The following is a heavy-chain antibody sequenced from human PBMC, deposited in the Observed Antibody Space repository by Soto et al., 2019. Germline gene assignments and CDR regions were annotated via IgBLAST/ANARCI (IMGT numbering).Heavy chain of an antibody. CDR3: AKFDRSSGSVTTSRVVDY. Sequence: GGSLRLSCGDSGFTFSNYGMHWVRQAPGKGLEWVAGISYDGSNKHYADSAEGRFTISRDNSKNTLYLQMNSLRAEDTAVYYCAKFDRSSGSVTTSRVVDYWGQGTLVTVSS. CDR1: GFTFSNYG. CDR2: ISYDGSNK. J-gene: IGHJ4*02. V-gene: IGHV3-30*18. D-gene: IGHD4-17*01.